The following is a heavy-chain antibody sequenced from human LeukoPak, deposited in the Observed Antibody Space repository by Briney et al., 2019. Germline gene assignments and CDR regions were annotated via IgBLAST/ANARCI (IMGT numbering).Heavy chain of an antibody. D-gene: IGHD5-18*01. CDR3: ARARYSYGPYYFDY. V-gene: IGHV4-4*07. Sequence: SETLSLTCTVSGGSISSYYWSWIRQPAGKGLEWIGRIYTSGSTNYNPSLKSRVTMSVDTSKNQFSLKLSSVTAADTAVYYRARARYSYGPYYFDYWGQGTLVTVSS. CDR1: GGSISSYY. CDR2: IYTSGST. J-gene: IGHJ4*02.